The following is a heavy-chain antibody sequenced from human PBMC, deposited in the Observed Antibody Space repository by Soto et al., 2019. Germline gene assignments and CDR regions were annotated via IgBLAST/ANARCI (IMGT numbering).Heavy chain of an antibody. D-gene: IGHD3-10*01. V-gene: IGHV3-11*01. CDR3: ARDSRVYYGSGSSVDG. CDR1: GFTFSDYY. J-gene: IGHJ4*02. Sequence: PGGSLRLSCAASGFTFSDYYMSWIRQAPGKGLEWISYISSSGNTVYYADSVEGRFTISRDNAQNSLYLQMNNLRAEDTAVYYCARDSRVYYGSGSSVDGWGQGTLVTV. CDR2: ISSSGNTV.